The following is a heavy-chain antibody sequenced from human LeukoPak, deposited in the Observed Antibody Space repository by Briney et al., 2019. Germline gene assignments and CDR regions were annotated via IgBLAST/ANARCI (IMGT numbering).Heavy chain of an antibody. CDR2: ISSSGSTI. Sequence: PGGSLRLSCAASGFTFSSYEMNWVRQAPGKGLEWVSYISSSGSTIYYADSVKGRFTISRDNARNSLYLQMNSLRTEDTALYYCATHSYYYGSGSYPHYLDYWGQGTLVTVSA. CDR1: GFTFSSYE. D-gene: IGHD3-10*01. V-gene: IGHV3-48*03. J-gene: IGHJ4*02. CDR3: ATHSYYYGSGSYPHYLDY.